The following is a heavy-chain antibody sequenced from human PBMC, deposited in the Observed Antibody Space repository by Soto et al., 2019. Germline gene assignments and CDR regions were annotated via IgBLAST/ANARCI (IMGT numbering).Heavy chain of an antibody. V-gene: IGHV3-33*01. Sequence: SLRLSCAASGFTFSSYGMHWVRQAPGKGLEWVAVIWYDGSNKYYADSVKGRFTISRDNSKNTLYLQMNSLRAEDTAVYYCARGRLGDYETRLFDYWGQGILVTVSS. J-gene: IGHJ4*02. D-gene: IGHD4-17*01. CDR3: ARGRLGDYETRLFDY. CDR2: IWYDGSNK. CDR1: GFTFSSYG.